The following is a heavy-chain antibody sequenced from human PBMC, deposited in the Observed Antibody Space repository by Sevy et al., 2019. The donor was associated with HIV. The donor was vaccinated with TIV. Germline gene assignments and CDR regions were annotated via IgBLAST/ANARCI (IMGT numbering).Heavy chain of an antibody. CDR1: GYTFTTYH. Sequence: ASVKVSCKISGYTFTTYHITWVRQAPGQGPECMGRISPHNGDTNYAPKFQGGVTIITDKSTSTAYMELRSLRSDDTAVYYCARAHCSGGRCYSLAYWGQGTLVTVSS. D-gene: IGHD2-15*01. CDR2: ISPHNGDT. J-gene: IGHJ4*02. V-gene: IGHV1-18*01. CDR3: ARAHCSGGRCYSLAY.